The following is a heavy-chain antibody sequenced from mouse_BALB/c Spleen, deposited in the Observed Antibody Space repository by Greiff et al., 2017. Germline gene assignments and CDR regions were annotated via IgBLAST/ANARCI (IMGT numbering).Heavy chain of an antibody. CDR3: AREETGYFDY. V-gene: IGHV1-7*01. CDR1: GYTFTSYW. CDR2: INPSTGYT. D-gene: IGHD4-1*01. J-gene: IGHJ2*01. Sequence: VQLQESGAELAKPGASVKMSCKASGYTFTSYWMHWVKQRPGQGLEWIGYINPSTGYTEYNQKFKDKATLTADKSSSTAYMQLSSLTSEDSAVYYCAREETGYFDYWGQGTTLTVSS.